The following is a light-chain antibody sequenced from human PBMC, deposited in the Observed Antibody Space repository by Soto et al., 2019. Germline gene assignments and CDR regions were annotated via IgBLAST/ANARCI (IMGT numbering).Light chain of an antibody. CDR1: QTVTTGC. CDR2: GAS. V-gene: IGKV3-20*01. CDR3: HQYGLSPRT. J-gene: IGKJ1*01. Sequence: EIVLTQSPGTLSLSPGEGVTLSCRATQTVTTGCLAWYQQKRGQAPRLLIYGASSRATGVPDRFSGSGSGTDLTLTISRLEPEDFAVYYCHQYGLSPRTFGQGTKVDIK.